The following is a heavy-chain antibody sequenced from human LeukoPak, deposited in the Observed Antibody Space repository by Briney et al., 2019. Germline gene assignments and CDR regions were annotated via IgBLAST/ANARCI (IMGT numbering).Heavy chain of an antibody. Sequence: GGSLRLSCAASGFTFSRYSMNWVRQAPGKGLEWLSYISSSANTIYYADSVKGRFTISRDNAKNSLYLQMNSLRDEDTAVYYCARAFYDSRALGKDPDFWGQGTLVTVSS. J-gene: IGHJ4*02. CDR3: ARAFYDSRALGKDPDF. D-gene: IGHD3-22*01. V-gene: IGHV3-48*02. CDR1: GFTFSRYS. CDR2: ISSSANTI.